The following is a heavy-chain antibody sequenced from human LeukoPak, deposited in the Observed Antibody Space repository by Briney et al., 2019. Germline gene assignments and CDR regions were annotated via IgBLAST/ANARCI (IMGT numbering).Heavy chain of an antibody. J-gene: IGHJ4*02. CDR1: GFTFSTYA. D-gene: IGHD6-19*01. V-gene: IGHV3-23*01. Sequence: PGGSRRLSCAASGFTFSTYAMSWVRQAPGKGLEWVSGIVGSDGSIHYADSVKGRFTISRDNTKSTLYLQMNSLRAEDTAVYYCAKDRQPDNGWDLDYWGQGTLVTVST. CDR3: AKDRQPDNGWDLDY. CDR2: IVGSDGSI.